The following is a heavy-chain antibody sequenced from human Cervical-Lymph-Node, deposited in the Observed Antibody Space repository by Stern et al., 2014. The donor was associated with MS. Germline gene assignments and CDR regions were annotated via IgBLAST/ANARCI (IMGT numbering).Heavy chain of an antibody. Sequence: EVHLVESGAEVKKPGESLKISCKGSGYSFATYWIGWVRQMPGKGLERMGIIYPGDSDTRSSPSFQGQVTISADKSISTAYLHWSSLKASDTAMYYCARPGDDTAKYGLDVWGQGTTVTVSS. J-gene: IGHJ6*02. D-gene: IGHD5-18*01. CDR1: GYSFATYW. CDR3: ARPGDDTAKYGLDV. V-gene: IGHV5-51*03. CDR2: IYPGDSDT.